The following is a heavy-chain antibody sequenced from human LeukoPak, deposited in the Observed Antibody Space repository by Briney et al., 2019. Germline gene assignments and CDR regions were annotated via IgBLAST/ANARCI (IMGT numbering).Heavy chain of an antibody. CDR2: IYYSGST. CDR3: ARREYYDFWSGYGGNLP. J-gene: IGHJ4*02. Sequence: SETLSLTCTVSGGSISSSSYYWSWIRQPPGKGLEWIGSIYYSGSTYYNPSLKSRVTISVDTSKNQFSLKLSSVTAADTAVYYCARREYYDFWSGYGGNLPWGQGTLVTVSS. D-gene: IGHD3-3*01. CDR1: GGSISSSSYY. V-gene: IGHV4-39*01.